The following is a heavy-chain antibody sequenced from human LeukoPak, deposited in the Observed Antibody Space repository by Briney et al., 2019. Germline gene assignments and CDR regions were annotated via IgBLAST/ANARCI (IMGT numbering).Heavy chain of an antibody. CDR2: ISGSGGST. CDR1: GFTFSSYA. V-gene: IGHV3-23*01. CDR3: AKLGCSSTSCLYGMDV. D-gene: IGHD2-2*01. Sequence: GASLRLSCAASGFTFSSYAMSWVRQAPGKGLEWVSAISGSGGSTYYADSVKGRFTISGDNSKNTLYLQMNSLRAEDTAVYYCAKLGCSSTSCLYGMDVWGQGTTDTVSS. J-gene: IGHJ6*02.